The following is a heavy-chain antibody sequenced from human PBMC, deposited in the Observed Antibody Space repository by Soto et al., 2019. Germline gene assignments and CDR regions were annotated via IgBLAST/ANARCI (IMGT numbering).Heavy chain of an antibody. V-gene: IGHV6-1*01. CDR3: ARGNYWFDS. CDR2: TYYRSKWYN. CDR1: GDSVSSTSGS. J-gene: IGHJ5*01. D-gene: IGHD3-10*01. Sequence: SQTLSITCAISGDSVSSTSGSWFWIRQSPSRGLEWLGRTYYRSKWYNDYAVSVKSRITINPDTSKNQFSLQLNSLTPEDTAVYYCARGNYWFDSWGQGTLVTVSS.